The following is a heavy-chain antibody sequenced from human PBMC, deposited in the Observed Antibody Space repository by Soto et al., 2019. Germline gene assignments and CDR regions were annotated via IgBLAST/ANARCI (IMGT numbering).Heavy chain of an antibody. CDR3: AKQAYVGVPANWYDP. D-gene: IGHD3-3*01. CDR2: IDPSDSYT. V-gene: IGHV5-10-1*01. Sequence: PGESLKISCNASGYTFTTYWITWGRQLPGKGLEWVGKIDPSDSYTVFNPSFQGHVTISVDKSISTAYLQWSGLKASDTAIYYCAKQAYVGVPANWYDPWGQGTLVTVSS. J-gene: IGHJ5*02. CDR1: GYTFTTYW.